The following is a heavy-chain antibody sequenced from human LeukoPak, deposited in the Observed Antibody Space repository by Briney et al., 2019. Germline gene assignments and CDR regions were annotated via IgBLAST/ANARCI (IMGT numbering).Heavy chain of an antibody. CDR3: ARARDSSGYFLGLDY. CDR2: TYYRSKWYN. Sequence: SQTLSLTCAISGDSVSANSAAWNWIRQSPSRGLEWLGRTYYRSKWYNDYAVSVKSRITINPDTSKNQFSLQLNSVTPEDTAVYYCARARDSSGYFLGLDYWGQGTLVTVSS. J-gene: IGHJ4*02. CDR1: GDSVSANSAA. V-gene: IGHV6-1*01. D-gene: IGHD3-22*01.